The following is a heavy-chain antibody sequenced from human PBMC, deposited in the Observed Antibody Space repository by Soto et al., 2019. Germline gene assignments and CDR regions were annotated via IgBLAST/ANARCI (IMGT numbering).Heavy chain of an antibody. CDR2: VFHTGTP. CDR1: GESITSPLL. D-gene: IGHD6-19*01. J-gene: IGHJ4*01. V-gene: IGHV4-4*02. Sequence: QVQLQESGPGLVRPSGTLSLTCVVSGESITSPLLWSWVRQSPGRGLEWIGDVFHTGTPNYNPSLKTRVAISIYTSKNQYSVRLTSVTAAATAVYICARDQAGVEAGLPFDIWGHGTLVTVSS. CDR3: ARDQAGVEAGLPFDI.